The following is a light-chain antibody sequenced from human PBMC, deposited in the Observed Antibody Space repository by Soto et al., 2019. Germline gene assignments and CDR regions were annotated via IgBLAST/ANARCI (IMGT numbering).Light chain of an antibody. J-gene: IGKJ4*01. CDR3: QQHANWPLT. CDR1: QSVSSSY. CDR2: DAS. V-gene: IGKV3D-20*02. Sequence: IVLTQSPSTLSLSPGERATLSCRASQSVSSSYLGWYQQKPGQAPRLLIYDASSRATGIPDRFSASGSGTDFTLTISRLEPEDFAVYYCQQHANWPLTFGGGTKV.